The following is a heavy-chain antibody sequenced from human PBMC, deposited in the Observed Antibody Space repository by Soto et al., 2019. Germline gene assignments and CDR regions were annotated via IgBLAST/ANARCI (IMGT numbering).Heavy chain of an antibody. D-gene: IGHD1-26*01. J-gene: IGHJ4*02. CDR2: INSVSGGT. V-gene: IGHV1-2*02. CDR3: AWGGSYYAL. Sequence: GASVKVSCKASGNTDTVYFIHWLRLAPGQGLEWLGWINSVSGGTNYAHKFLGRVTMTRDRSTTTAFMELRGLRSDDTAVYYCAWGGSYYALWGQGTLVTVSS. CDR1: GNTDTVYF.